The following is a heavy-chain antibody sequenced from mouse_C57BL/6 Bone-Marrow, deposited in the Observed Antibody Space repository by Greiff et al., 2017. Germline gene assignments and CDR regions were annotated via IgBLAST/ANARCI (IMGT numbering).Heavy chain of an antibody. Sequence: EVKLMESGGGLVKPGGSLKLSCAASGFTFSDYGMHWVRQAPEKGLEWVAYISSGSSTIYYADTVKGRFTISRDNAKNTLFLQMTSLRSEDTAMYYCARDDGYYERFADWGQGTLVTVSA. CDR1: GFTFSDYG. CDR3: ARDDGYYERFAD. J-gene: IGHJ3*01. V-gene: IGHV5-17*01. CDR2: ISSGSSTI. D-gene: IGHD2-3*01.